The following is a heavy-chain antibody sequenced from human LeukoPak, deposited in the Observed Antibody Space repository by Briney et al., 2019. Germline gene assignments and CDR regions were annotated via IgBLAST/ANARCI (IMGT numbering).Heavy chain of an antibody. V-gene: IGHV3-21*01. CDR1: GFIFSSYS. J-gene: IGHJ4*02. CDR2: ISSSSSYI. D-gene: IGHD1-1*01. Sequence: GGSLSLSCAASGFIFSSYSMNWVRQAPGKGLEWVSSISSSSSYIYYADSVKGRFTISRDNAKNSLYLQMNSLRAEDTAVYYCARDENVPFDYWGQGTLVTVSS. CDR3: ARDENVPFDY.